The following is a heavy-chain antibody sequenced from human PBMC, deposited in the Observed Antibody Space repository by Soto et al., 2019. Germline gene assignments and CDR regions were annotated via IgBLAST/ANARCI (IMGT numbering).Heavy chain of an antibody. CDR2: MNPNSGNT. CDR3: AREYYDYVWGSYRPYYYYGMDV. V-gene: IGHV1-8*01. J-gene: IGHJ6*02. CDR1: GYTFTSYD. Sequence: GASVKVSCKASGYTFTSYDINWVRPATGQGLEWMGWMNPNSGNTGYAQKFQGRVTMTRNTSISTAYMELSSLRSEDTAVYYCAREYYDYVWGSYRPYYYYGMDVWGQGTTVTVSS. D-gene: IGHD3-16*02.